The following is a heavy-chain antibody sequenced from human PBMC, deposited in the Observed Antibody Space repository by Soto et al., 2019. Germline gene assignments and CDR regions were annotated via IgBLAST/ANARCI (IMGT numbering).Heavy chain of an antibody. D-gene: IGHD5-18*01. V-gene: IGHV1-18*04. CDR3: AREGYSYGYYYGMDV. J-gene: IGHJ6*02. CDR2: ISAYNGNT. CDR1: GYTFTSYG. Sequence: ASVKVSCKASGYTFTSYGISWVRQAPGQGLEWMGWISAYNGNTNYAQKLQGRVTMTTDTSTSTAYTELRSLRSDDTAVYYCAREGYSYGYYYGMDVWGQGTTVTVSS.